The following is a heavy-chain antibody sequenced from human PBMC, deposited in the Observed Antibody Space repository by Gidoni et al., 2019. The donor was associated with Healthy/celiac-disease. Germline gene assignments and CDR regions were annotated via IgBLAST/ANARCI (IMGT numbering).Heavy chain of an antibody. CDR1: GGTFSSYA. J-gene: IGHJ3*02. V-gene: IGHV1-69*06. Sequence: QVQLVQSGAEVKKPGSSVKVSCKASGGTFSSYAISWVRQAPGQGLEWMGGIIPIFGTANYAQKFQGRVTITADKSTSTAYMELSSLRSEDTAVYYCAREGLVGYYGSGSPPYAFDIWGQGTMVTVSS. CDR2: IIPIFGTA. CDR3: AREGLVGYYGSGSPPYAFDI. D-gene: IGHD3-10*01.